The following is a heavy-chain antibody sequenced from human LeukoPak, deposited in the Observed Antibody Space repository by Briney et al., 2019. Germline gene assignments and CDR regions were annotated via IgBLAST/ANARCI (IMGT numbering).Heavy chain of an antibody. D-gene: IGHD6-13*01. CDR3: AKNSWPNWFDP. V-gene: IGHV3-23*01. CDR1: GFTFSSYA. Sequence: GGSLRLSCAASGFTFSSYAMSWVRQAPGKGLEWDSGISVSGGSTYYADSVKGRFTISRDNSKNTLYLQMNILRAEDTAVHYCAKNSWPNWFDPWGQGTLVTVSS. J-gene: IGHJ5*02. CDR2: ISVSGGST.